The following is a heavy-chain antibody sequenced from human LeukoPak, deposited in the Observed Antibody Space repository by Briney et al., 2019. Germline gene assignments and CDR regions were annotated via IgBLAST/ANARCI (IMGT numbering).Heavy chain of an antibody. D-gene: IGHD2-2*01. V-gene: IGHV1-69*05. Sequence: GSSVRVSFTASGGTFSSYAISWVRQAPGQGLEWMGGIIPIFGTANYAQKFQGRVTITTDESTSTAYMELRSLRSEDTAVYYCASSGGYCSSTSCYSDYWGQGTLVTVSS. CDR2: IIPIFGTA. CDR3: ASSGGYCSSTSCYSDY. CDR1: GGTFSSYA. J-gene: IGHJ4*02.